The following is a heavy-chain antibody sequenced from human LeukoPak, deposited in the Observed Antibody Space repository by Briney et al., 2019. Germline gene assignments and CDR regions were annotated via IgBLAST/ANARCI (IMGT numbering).Heavy chain of an antibody. V-gene: IGHV1-18*01. D-gene: IGHD6-13*01. CDR3: ARGTVQQLVLVYYYYYMDV. Sequence: ASVNVSCKASGYTFTIYGISWVRQAPGQGLEWMGWISAYNGNTNYAQKLQGRVTMTRNTSISTAYMELSSLRSEDTAVYYCARGTVQQLVLVYYYYYMDVWGKGTTVTISS. CDR1: GYTFTIYG. J-gene: IGHJ6*03. CDR2: ISAYNGNT.